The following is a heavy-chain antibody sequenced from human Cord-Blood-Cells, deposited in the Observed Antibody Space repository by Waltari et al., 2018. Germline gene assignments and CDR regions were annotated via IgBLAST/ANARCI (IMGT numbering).Heavy chain of an antibody. CDR1: GGSISSYY. D-gene: IGHD4-17*01. Sequence: QVQLQESGPGLVKPSETLSLTCTVSGGSISSYYWSWIRQPPGKGLEWIGYIYYSGSTNYNPSLKSRVTISVDTSKNQFSLKLSSVTAADMAVYYCARGGDYWFDPWGQGTLVTVSS. CDR2: IYYSGST. CDR3: ARGGDYWFDP. J-gene: IGHJ5*02. V-gene: IGHV4-59*08.